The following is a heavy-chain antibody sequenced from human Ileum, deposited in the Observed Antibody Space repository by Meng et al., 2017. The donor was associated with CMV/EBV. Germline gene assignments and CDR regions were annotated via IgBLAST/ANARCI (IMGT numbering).Heavy chain of an antibody. CDR1: GYTFPDYY. CDR2: IDPNSGGT. J-gene: IGHJ4*02. CDR3: ARKMGVYYFDY. V-gene: IGHV1-2*02. Sequence: VRVGRPGAGVKEPGASVKVSVNAYGYTFPDYYVHWVRQAPGQGLEWMGWIDPNSGGTNYAQKFQGRVTMTRDTSINTAYMELSRLRYDDTAVYYCARKMGVYYFDYWGQGTLVTVSS. D-gene: IGHD2-8*02.